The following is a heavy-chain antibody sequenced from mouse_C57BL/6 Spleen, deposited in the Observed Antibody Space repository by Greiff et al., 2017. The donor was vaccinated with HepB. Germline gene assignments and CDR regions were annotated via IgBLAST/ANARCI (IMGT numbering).Heavy chain of an antibody. J-gene: IGHJ2*01. Sequence: EVHLVESEGGLVQPGSSMKLSCTASGFTFSDYYMAWVRQVPEKGLEWVANINYDGSSTYYMDTLKSRFIISRDNAKNILYLQMSSLKSEDTATYDCARGSTTVGATPYFDYWGQGTTLTVSS. CDR1: GFTFSDYY. CDR3: ARGSTTVGATPYFDY. V-gene: IGHV5-16*01. CDR2: INYDGSST. D-gene: IGHD1-1*01.